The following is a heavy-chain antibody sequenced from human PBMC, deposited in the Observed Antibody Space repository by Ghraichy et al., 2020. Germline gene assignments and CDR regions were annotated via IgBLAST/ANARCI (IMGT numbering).Heavy chain of an antibody. Sequence: GESLNISCAASGFTVSSNYMSWVRQAPGKGLEWVSVIYSGGSTYYADSVKGRFTISRHNSKNTLYLQMNSLRAEDTAVYYCARDRLVMVRGAATYYYYGMDVWGQGTTVTVSS. CDR3: ARDRLVMVRGAATYYYYGMDV. D-gene: IGHD3-10*01. CDR2: IYSGGST. V-gene: IGHV3-53*04. CDR1: GFTVSSNY. J-gene: IGHJ6*02.